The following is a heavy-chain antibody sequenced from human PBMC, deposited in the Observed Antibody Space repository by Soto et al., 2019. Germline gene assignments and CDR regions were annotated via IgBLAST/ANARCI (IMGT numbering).Heavy chain of an antibody. Sequence: GGSLRLSCAASGFTVSSNYMTWVRQAPGKGLEYVSAISSNGGSTYYANSVKGRFTISRDNSKNTLYLQMGSLRAEDMAVHYCARGFGWLDYWGQGTLVTVSS. V-gene: IGHV3-64*01. J-gene: IGHJ4*02. CDR2: ISSNGGST. D-gene: IGHD6-19*01. CDR1: GFTVSSNY. CDR3: ARGFGWLDY.